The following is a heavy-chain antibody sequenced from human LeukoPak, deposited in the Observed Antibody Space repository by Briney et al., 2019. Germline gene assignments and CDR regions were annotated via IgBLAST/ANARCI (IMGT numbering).Heavy chain of an antibody. J-gene: IGHJ4*02. Sequence: EASVKVSCKTSGYSFTRYYIHWVRQAPGQGLEWMGWINPSSGGTEYAQKFQGRVTMTGDTSISTAYMELSRLRSDDTAVYYCARARGSSWYVDYWGQGTLVTVSS. D-gene: IGHD6-13*01. CDR1: GYSFTRYY. V-gene: IGHV1-2*02. CDR2: INPSSGGT. CDR3: ARARGSSWYVDY.